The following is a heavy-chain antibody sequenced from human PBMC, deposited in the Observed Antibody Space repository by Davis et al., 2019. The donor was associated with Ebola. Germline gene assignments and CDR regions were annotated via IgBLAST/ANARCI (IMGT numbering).Heavy chain of an antibody. Sequence: GESLKISCAASGFTFSTYAITWVRQAPGKGLQWVSTISVPAGRTYYADSVKGRFTISGDISKNTVYLQMNRLRVEDTAMYYCARSPEWEGYYQPWGQGTLVTVSS. CDR3: ARSPEWEGYYQP. V-gene: IGHV3-23*01. J-gene: IGHJ1*01. CDR2: ISVPAGRT. D-gene: IGHD1-26*01. CDR1: GFTFSTYA.